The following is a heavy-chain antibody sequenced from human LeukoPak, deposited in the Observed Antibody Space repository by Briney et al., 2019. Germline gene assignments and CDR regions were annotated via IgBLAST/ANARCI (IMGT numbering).Heavy chain of an antibody. Sequence: SGGSLRLSCAASGFTFSTYAMTWVRQAPGKGLEWVSGITAGGSSTYYADSVKGRFTISRDNYESTLYLQMNSLRAEDTAVYYCAKDRDSNRFDPWGQGTLVTVSS. J-gene: IGHJ5*02. CDR1: GFTFSTYA. CDR3: AKDRDSNRFDP. V-gene: IGHV3-23*01. CDR2: ITAGGSST. D-gene: IGHD3-10*01.